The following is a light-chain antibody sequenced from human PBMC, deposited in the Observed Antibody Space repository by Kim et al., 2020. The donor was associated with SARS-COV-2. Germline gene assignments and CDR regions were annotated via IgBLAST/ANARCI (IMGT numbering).Light chain of an antibody. V-gene: IGKV1-39*01. CDR2: AGS. J-gene: IGKJ5*01. CDR3: QQSYSIPVT. Sequence: AAVGDRVTITCRASQSISGYLKWDHQKPGKAPERLIYAGSRLQSGVPSRFSASGSETDFTLTISSLQPEDFATYYCQQSYSIPVTFGQGTRLEIK. CDR1: QSISGY.